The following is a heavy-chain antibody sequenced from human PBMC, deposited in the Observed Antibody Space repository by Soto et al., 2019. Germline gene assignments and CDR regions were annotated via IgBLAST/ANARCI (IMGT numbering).Heavy chain of an antibody. V-gene: IGHV3-64D*06. J-gene: IGHJ4*02. Sequence: PGGSLRLSCSASGFPFSRFAIHWVRQAPGKGLVYVSGISFNGGDTYHADSVKGRFSISRDNSKNTVYLQMSSLRAEDTAVYYCVKDGAVTFSGWFFDYWGQGILVTVSS. CDR2: ISFNGGDT. D-gene: IGHD4-4*01. CDR3: VKDGAVTFSGWFFDY. CDR1: GFPFSRFA.